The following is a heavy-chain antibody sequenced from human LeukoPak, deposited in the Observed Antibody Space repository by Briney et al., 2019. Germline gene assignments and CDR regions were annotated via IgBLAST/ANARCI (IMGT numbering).Heavy chain of an antibody. CDR2: IWYDGSNK. Sequence: PGGSLRLSCAASGFSFSSYGMHWVRQAPGKGLEWVALIWYDGSNKYYADSVKGRFTVSRDNSNNTLFLQMNSLRAEDTAVYYCASGRGYGGIFDYWGQGTLVTVSS. V-gene: IGHV3-33*01. CDR1: GFSFSSYG. J-gene: IGHJ4*02. CDR3: ASGRGYGGIFDY. D-gene: IGHD4-23*01.